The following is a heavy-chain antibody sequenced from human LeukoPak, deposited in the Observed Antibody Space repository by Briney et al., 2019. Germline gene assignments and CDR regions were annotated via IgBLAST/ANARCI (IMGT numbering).Heavy chain of an antibody. V-gene: IGHV3-30*18. CDR2: ISYDGSNK. J-gene: IGHJ4*02. Sequence: GGSLRLSCAASGFTFSSYGMHWVRQAPGKGLEWVAVISYDGSNKYYADSVKGRFTISRDNSKNTLYLQMNSLRAEDTAVYYCAKDGQRCSGGSCYSGVFDYWGQGTLVTVSS. D-gene: IGHD2-15*01. CDR3: AKDGQRCSGGSCYSGVFDY. CDR1: GFTFSSYG.